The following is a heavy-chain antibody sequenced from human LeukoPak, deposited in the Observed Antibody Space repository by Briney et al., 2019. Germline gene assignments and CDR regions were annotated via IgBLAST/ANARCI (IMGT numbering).Heavy chain of an antibody. CDR1: GYTFTSYA. CDR2: INTNTGNP. CDR3: AYSSSWYGVY. D-gene: IGHD6-13*01. V-gene: IGHV7-4-1*02. Sequence: ASLQVSCQASGYTFTSYAMNWVRQAPGQGLEWMGWINTNTGNPTYAQGFTGRFVFSLDTSVSTAYLQISSLKAEDTAVYYCAYSSSWYGVYWGQGTLVTVSS. J-gene: IGHJ4*02.